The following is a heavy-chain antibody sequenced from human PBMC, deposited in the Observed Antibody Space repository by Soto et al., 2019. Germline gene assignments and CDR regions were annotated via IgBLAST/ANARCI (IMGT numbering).Heavy chain of an antibody. Sequence: ASVKVSCKASVATFSSYTISWVRHSPGQGLEWMGRIITILGIANYAQKFQGRVTITADKSTSTAYMELSSLRSEDTAVYYCARAHSSSYAFDSWGQGTIVSV. J-gene: IGHJ3*02. CDR1: VATFSSYT. CDR3: ARAHSSSYAFDS. D-gene: IGHD6-6*01. V-gene: IGHV1-69*02. CDR2: IITILGIA.